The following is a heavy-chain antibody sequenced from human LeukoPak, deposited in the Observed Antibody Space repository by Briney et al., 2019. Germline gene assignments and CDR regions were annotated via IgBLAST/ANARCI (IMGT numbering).Heavy chain of an antibody. D-gene: IGHD3-3*01. Sequence: SETLSLTCAVYGGSFSGYYWSWIRQPPGKGLEWIGEINHSGSTNYNPSLKSRVTISVDTSKNQFSLKLSSVTAADTAAYYCARGGKRFLGPRYYFDYWGQGTLVTVSS. J-gene: IGHJ4*02. CDR2: INHSGST. CDR1: GGSFSGYY. V-gene: IGHV4-34*01. CDR3: ARGGKRFLGPRYYFDY.